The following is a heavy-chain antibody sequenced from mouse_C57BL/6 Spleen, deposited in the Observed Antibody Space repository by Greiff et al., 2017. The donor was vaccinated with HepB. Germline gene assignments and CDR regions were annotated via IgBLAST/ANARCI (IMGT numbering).Heavy chain of an antibody. CDR1: GYTFTSYD. V-gene: IGHV1-85*01. CDR3: ARRGEYYAMDY. J-gene: IGHJ4*01. Sequence: QVQLKQSGPELVKPGASVKLSCKASGYTFTSYDINWVKQRPGQGLEWIGWIYPRDGSTKYNEKFKGKATLTVDTSSSTAYMELHSLTSEDAAVYFCARRGEYYAMDYWGQGTSVTVSS. CDR2: IYPRDGST.